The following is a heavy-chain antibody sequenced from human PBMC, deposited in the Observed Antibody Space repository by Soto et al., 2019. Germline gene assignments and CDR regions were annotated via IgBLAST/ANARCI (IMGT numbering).Heavy chain of an antibody. D-gene: IGHD6-19*01. CDR1: GGSISNYY. CDR3: AREIAVAGTHYFDY. J-gene: IGHJ4*02. Sequence: SETLSLTCTVSGGSISNYYWSWIRQPPGKGLEWIGYIYYSGSINYNPSLKSRVTISEDTSKNQFSLKMSSVTAADTAVYYCAREIAVAGTHYFDYWGQGTLVTVSS. CDR2: IYYSGSI. V-gene: IGHV4-59*01.